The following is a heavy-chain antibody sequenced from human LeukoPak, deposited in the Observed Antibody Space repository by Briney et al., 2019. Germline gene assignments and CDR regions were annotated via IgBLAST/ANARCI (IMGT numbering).Heavy chain of an antibody. D-gene: IGHD6-13*01. CDR1: GYTFTSYD. V-gene: IGHV1-8*01. CDR3: ARMCSSWYFQIGVWFDP. CDR2: MNPNSGNT. Sequence: ASVNVSCKASGYTFTSYDINWVRQATGQGLEWMGWMNPNSGNTGYAQKFQGRVTMTRNTSISTAYMELSSLRSEDTAVYYCARMCSSWYFQIGVWFDPWGQGTLVTVSS. J-gene: IGHJ5*02.